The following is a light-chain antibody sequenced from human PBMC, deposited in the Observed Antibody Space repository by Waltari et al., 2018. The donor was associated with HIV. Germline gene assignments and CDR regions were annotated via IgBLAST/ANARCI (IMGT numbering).Light chain of an antibody. CDR1: SSNIGAGFD. J-gene: IGLJ1*01. CDR3: QSYDSSLSGSDV. V-gene: IGLV1-40*01. CDR2: NNS. Sequence: QSVLTQPPSVSGAPGQRVTISCTGSSSNIGAGFDVPWYQQLPGTAPKLLIYNNSNRPSGVPDRFSGSKYGTSASLAITGLQAEDEADYYCQSYDSSLSGSDVFGTGTKVTVL.